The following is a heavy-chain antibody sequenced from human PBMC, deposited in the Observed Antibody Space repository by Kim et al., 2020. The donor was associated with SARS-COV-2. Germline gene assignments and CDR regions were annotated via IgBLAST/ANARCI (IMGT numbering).Heavy chain of an antibody. CDR2: ISSTSSTI. V-gene: IGHV3-48*02. J-gene: IGHJ4*02. D-gene: IGHD3-10*01. CDR1: GFTFSNYN. Sequence: GGSLRLSCAASGFTFSNYNMNWVRQAPGKGLEWVSYISSTSSTIYYADSMKGRFTISRDNAKNSLYLQMNSLSDGDTAVYYCARERGYYGSVTFDYWGQGTLVTVSS. CDR3: ARERGYYGSVTFDY.